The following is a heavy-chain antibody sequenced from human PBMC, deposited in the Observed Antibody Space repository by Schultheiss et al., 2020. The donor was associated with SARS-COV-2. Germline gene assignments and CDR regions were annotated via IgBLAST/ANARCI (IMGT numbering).Heavy chain of an antibody. CDR1: GFTFDDYA. CDR3: ARAGPAYFDTSGLPWGWFDP. CDR2: ISWNSGSI. D-gene: IGHD3-22*01. J-gene: IGHJ5*02. V-gene: IGHV3-9*01. Sequence: GGSLRLSCAASGFTFDDYAMHWVRQAPGKGLEWVSGISWNSGSIGYADSVKGRFTISRDNSKNTLFLQVNSLRADDTAVYYCARAGPAYFDTSGLPWGWFDPWGQGTLVTVSS.